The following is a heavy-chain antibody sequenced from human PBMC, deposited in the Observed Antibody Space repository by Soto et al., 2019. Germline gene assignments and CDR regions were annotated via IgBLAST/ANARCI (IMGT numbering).Heavy chain of an antibody. CDR2: MNPNSGNT. Sequence: QVQLVQSGAEVKKPGASVKVSCKASGYTFTSYDINWVRQATGQGLEWMGWMNPNSGNTGYAQKFQGRGTMTRNTSISTAYMELSSLRSEDTAVYYCARGYDSSGYNWFDPWGQGTLVTVSS. D-gene: IGHD3-22*01. CDR1: GYTFTSYD. V-gene: IGHV1-8*01. CDR3: ARGYDSSGYNWFDP. J-gene: IGHJ5*02.